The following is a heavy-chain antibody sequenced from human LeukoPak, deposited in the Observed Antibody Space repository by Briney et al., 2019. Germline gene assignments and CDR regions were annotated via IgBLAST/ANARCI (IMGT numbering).Heavy chain of an antibody. V-gene: IGHV3-30-3*01. CDR3: ARGTGYQQWLVIDY. CDR1: GFTFSSYA. D-gene: IGHD6-19*01. J-gene: IGHJ4*02. CDR2: ISYDGSNK. Sequence: PGGSLRLSCAASGFTFSSYAMHWVRQAPGKGLEWVAVISYDGSNKYYADSVKGRFTISRDNPKNTLYLQMNSLRAEDTAVYYCARGTGYQQWLVIDYWGQGTLVTVSS.